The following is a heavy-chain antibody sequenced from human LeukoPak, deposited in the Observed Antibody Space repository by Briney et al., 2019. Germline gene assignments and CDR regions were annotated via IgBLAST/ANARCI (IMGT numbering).Heavy chain of an antibody. V-gene: IGHV1-18*04. Sequence: ASVKVSCKASGYTFSGFYIHWVRQAPGQGLEWMGWISTYNGNTNYAQKLQGRVTVTTDTSTSTAYMELRSLRSDDTAVYYCARDQLSRGVWFDPWGQGTLVTVSS. CDR3: ARDQLSRGVWFDP. CDR1: GYTFSGFY. D-gene: IGHD1-1*01. CDR2: ISTYNGNT. J-gene: IGHJ5*02.